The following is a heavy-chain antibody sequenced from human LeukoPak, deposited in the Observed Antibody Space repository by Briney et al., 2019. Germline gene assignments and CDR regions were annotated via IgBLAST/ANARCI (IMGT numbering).Heavy chain of an antibody. Sequence: GGSLRLSCTASGFTFGDYAMSWFRQAPGKGLEWVGFIRSKAYGGTTEYAASVKGRFTISRDDSKSIAYLQMNSLKTEDTAVYYCTTDTPPYYDFWSGYSGFDPWGQGTLVTVSS. V-gene: IGHV3-49*03. CDR1: GFTFGDYA. CDR2: IRSKAYGGTT. D-gene: IGHD3-3*01. CDR3: TTDTPPYYDFWSGYSGFDP. J-gene: IGHJ5*02.